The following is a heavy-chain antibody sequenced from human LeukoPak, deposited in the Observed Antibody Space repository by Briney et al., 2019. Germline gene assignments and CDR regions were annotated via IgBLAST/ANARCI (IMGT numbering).Heavy chain of an antibody. CDR3: ARERGDSYGPDY. CDR2: ISSSSSYI. J-gene: IGHJ4*02. V-gene: IGHV3-21*01. D-gene: IGHD5-18*01. CDR1: GFTFSRYS. Sequence: GGSLRLSCAASGFTFSRYSMNWVRQAPGKGLEWVSSISSSSSYIYYADSVRGRFTISRDSAKNSLYLQMNSLRAEDTALYYCARERGDSYGPDYWGQGTLVTVSS.